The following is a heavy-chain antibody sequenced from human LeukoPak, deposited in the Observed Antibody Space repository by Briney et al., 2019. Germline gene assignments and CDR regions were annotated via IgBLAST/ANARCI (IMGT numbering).Heavy chain of an antibody. CDR1: GGSTSSSSLY. Sequence: SETLSLTCTVSGGSTSSSSLYWGRIRQPPGKVLEWIGNIYYSGSTFYNPSLKSRVTMSVDTSKNQFALKLSSVTAADTAVYYCARRATAAGSGFDYWGQGTLVTVSS. J-gene: IGHJ4*02. CDR3: ARRATAAGSGFDY. D-gene: IGHD6-13*01. V-gene: IGHV4-39*01. CDR2: IYYSGST.